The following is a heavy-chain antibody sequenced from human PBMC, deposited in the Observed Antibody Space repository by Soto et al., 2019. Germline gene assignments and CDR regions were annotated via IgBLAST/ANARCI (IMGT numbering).Heavy chain of an antibody. V-gene: IGHV4-34*01. J-gene: IGHJ5*02. D-gene: IGHD5-12*01. Sequence: PSETLSLTCAVYGGSFSGYYWSWIRQPPGKGLEWIGEINHSGGTNYNPSLKSRVTISVDTSKNQFSLKLSSVTAADTAVYYCARVGSGYASNWFDPWGQGTLVTVSS. CDR3: ARVGSGYASNWFDP. CDR1: GGSFSGYY. CDR2: INHSGGT.